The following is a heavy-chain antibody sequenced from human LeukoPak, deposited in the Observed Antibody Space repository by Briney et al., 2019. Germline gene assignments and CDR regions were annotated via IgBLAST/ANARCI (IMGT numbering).Heavy chain of an antibody. J-gene: IGHJ4*02. Sequence: GGSLRLSCAASGFTFSSYAMNWVRQAPGKGLEWVSSISSGGATIYYADSVKGRFTISRDNAKNSLHLQMNSLRAEDTAVYYCARVGVMSSSWLVYWGQGAQVTVSS. CDR1: GFTFSSYA. CDR2: ISSGGATI. D-gene: IGHD6-13*01. V-gene: IGHV3-48*03. CDR3: ARVGVMSSSWLVY.